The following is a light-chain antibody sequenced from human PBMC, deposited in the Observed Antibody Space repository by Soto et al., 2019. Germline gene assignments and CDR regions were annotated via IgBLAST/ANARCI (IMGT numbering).Light chain of an antibody. J-gene: IGKJ2*01. CDR1: QSVNTNN. Sequence: EVVLTQSPGTLSLSPGERATLSCRASQSVNTNNWAWHQQKPGQAPRLLIYGAYNRATGIPDRFSGSGSGADFTLTISRLEPEDFAVYYCQQHGSSPPYTFGQGTTVDIK. V-gene: IGKV3-20*01. CDR3: QQHGSSPPYT. CDR2: GAY.